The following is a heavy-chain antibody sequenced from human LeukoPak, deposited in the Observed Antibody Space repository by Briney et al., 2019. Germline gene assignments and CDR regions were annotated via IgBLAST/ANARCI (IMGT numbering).Heavy chain of an antibody. J-gene: IGHJ5*02. V-gene: IGHV4-61*02. CDR3: AGEVGGSWFDP. CDR1: GGSISSGSHY. D-gene: IGHD1-26*01. CDR2: IYTSGST. Sequence: SETLSLTCTVSGGSISSGSHYWSWIRQPAGKGLEWIGRIYTSGSTNYNPSLKSRVTISLDTSENQFSLKLSSVTAADTAVYYCAGEVGGSWFDPWGQGMLVTVSS.